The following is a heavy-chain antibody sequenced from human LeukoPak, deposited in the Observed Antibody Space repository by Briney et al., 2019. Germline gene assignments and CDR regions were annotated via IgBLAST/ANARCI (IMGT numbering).Heavy chain of an antibody. CDR1: GFTFSSDW. Sequence: GGSLRLSCAASGFTFSSDWMHWVRQVPGKGLVWVSRINGDGSTTAYADSVKGRFTISRDNSKNTLYLQMNSLRAEDTAVYYCASRYCSGGSCYSVFWFDPWGQGTLVTVSS. CDR3: ASRYCSGGSCYSVFWFDP. J-gene: IGHJ5*02. D-gene: IGHD2-15*01. CDR2: INGDGSTT. V-gene: IGHV3-74*01.